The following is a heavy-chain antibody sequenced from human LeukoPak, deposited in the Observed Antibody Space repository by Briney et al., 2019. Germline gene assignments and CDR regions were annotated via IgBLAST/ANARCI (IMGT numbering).Heavy chain of an antibody. CDR2: IYYSGST. V-gene: IGHV4-61*01. J-gene: IGHJ4*02. CDR3: AREVVDIVATIDY. CDR1: GVSVSSGSYY. Sequence: SETPSLTCTVSGVSVSSGSYYWSWIRQPPGKGLEWIGYIYYSGSTNYNPSLKSRVTISVDTSKNQFSLKLSSVTAADTAVYYCAREVVDIVATIDYWGQGTLVTVSS. D-gene: IGHD5-12*01.